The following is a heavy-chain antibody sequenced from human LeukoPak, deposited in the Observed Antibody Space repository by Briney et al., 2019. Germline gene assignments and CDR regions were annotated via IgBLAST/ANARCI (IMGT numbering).Heavy chain of an antibody. V-gene: IGHV1-24*01. D-gene: IGHD3-22*01. CDR3: ATDTSSGYDFDY. J-gene: IGHJ4*02. Sequence: ASVKVSCKVSGYTLTELSMHWVRQAPGKGLEWMGGFDPEDGETIYAQKFQGRVTTTEDTSTDTAYMELSSLRSEDTAVYYCATDTSSGYDFDYWGQGTLVTVSS. CDR1: GYTLTELS. CDR2: FDPEDGET.